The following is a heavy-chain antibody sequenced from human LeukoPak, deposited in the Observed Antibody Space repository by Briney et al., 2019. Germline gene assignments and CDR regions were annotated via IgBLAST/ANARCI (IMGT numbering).Heavy chain of an antibody. J-gene: IGHJ3*02. V-gene: IGHV3-48*04. D-gene: IGHD3-16*02. CDR2: ISSSSSAI. CDR1: GFTFSSYS. CDR3: AKDGRYPFDI. Sequence: GGSLRLSCAASGFTFSSYSMNWVRQAPGKGLEWVSYISSSSSAIYYADSVKGRFTISRDNSKNSLYLQMNSLRTEDTALYYCAKDGRYPFDIWGQGTMVTVSS.